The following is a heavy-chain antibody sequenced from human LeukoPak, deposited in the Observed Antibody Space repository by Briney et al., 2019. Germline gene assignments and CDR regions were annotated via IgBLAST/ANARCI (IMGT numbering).Heavy chain of an antibody. J-gene: IGHJ6*03. CDR3: AKNGDRGAYCTGGTCYPYFYYYIDV. CDR2: ISSTGGTT. Sequence: GGSLRLSCAASGITFSSYGMSWVRQAPGKGLEWVSSISSTGGTTYYADSVKGRFTISRDNSKNTLYLQMNSLRAEDTAIYYCAKNGDRGAYCTGGTCYPYFYYYIDVWGKGTTVT. V-gene: IGHV3-23*01. D-gene: IGHD2-15*01. CDR1: GITFSSYG.